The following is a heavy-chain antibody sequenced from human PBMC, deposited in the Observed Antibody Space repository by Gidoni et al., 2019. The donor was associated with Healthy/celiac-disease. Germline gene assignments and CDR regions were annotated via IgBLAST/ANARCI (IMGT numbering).Heavy chain of an antibody. J-gene: IGHJ5*02. CDR1: GFTVSSNY. Sequence: EVQLVESGGGLIQPGGSLRLSCAASGFTVSSNYMSWVRQAPGKGLEWVSVIYSGGSTYYADSVKGRFTISRDNSKNTLYLQMNSLRAEDTAVYYCARDRTTVTTGWFDPWGQGTLVTVSS. CDR3: ARDRTTVTTGWFDP. D-gene: IGHD4-17*01. CDR2: IYSGGST. V-gene: IGHV3-53*01.